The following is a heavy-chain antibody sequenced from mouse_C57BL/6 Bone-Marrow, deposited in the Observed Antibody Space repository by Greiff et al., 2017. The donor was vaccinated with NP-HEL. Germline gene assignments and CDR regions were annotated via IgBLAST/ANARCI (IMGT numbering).Heavy chain of an antibody. V-gene: IGHV5-2*01. CDR2: INSDGGST. J-gene: IGHJ3*01. Sequence: EVQLQESGGGLVQPGESLKLSCESNEYDFPSHDMSWVRKTPEKRLELVAAINSDGGSTYYPDTMERRFISSRDNTTKTLYLQMSSMRSEDTALYYGARHATGTWGFAYWGQGTLVTVSA. CDR1: EYDFPSHD. D-gene: IGHD4-1*01. CDR3: ARHATGTWGFAY.